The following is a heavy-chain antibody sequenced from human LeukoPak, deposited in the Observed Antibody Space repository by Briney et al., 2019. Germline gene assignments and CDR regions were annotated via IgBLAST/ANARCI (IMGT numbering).Heavy chain of an antibody. CDR2: ISYDGSTK. Sequence: GGSLRLSCAASGFTFSSYGMHWVRQAPGKGLECVAIISYDGSTKYYADSVKGRFTISRDNSKNTLYLQMNSLRAEDTAVYYCAKDPGDIVADDAFDIWGQGTMVTVSS. CDR3: AKDPGDIVADDAFDI. V-gene: IGHV3-30*18. CDR1: GFTFSSYG. J-gene: IGHJ3*02. D-gene: IGHD5-12*01.